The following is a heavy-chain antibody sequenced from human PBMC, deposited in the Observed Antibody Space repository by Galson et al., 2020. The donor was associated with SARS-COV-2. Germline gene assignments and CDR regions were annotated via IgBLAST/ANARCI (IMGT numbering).Heavy chain of an antibody. CDR2: IYYTGST. V-gene: IGHV4-39*01. Sequence: SETLCLTCTVSGGSISSTNYYWGWIRQSPGKGLEWIGSIYYTGSTHYSPSLKSRVTISVDTSKNQFSLKLTSVTAADTSVYYCASMYDFWSGYDIADYYYMDVWGKGTTVTVSS. CDR3: ASMYDFWSGYDIADYYYMDV. J-gene: IGHJ6*03. CDR1: GGSISSTNYY. D-gene: IGHD3-3*01.